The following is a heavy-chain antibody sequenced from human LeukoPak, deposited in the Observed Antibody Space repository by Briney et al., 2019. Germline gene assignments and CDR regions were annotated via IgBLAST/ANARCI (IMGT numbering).Heavy chain of an antibody. J-gene: IGHJ4*02. CDR2: INPNSGGT. CDR3: ARDGDYPDTAMVTY. CDR1: GYTFTGYY. V-gene: IGHV1-2*02. Sequence: ASVKVSCKASGYTFTGYYMHWVRKAPGQGLEWMGWINPNSGGTNYAQKFQGRVTMTRDTSISTAYMELSRLRSDDTAVYYCARDGDYPDTAMVTYWGQGTLVTVSS. D-gene: IGHD5-18*01.